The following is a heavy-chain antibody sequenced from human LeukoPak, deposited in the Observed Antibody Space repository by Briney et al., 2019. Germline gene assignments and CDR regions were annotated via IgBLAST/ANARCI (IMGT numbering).Heavy chain of an antibody. D-gene: IGHD3-22*01. CDR1: GYTLTELS. CDR2: FDPEDGET. V-gene: IGHV1-24*01. CDR3: ATELLDSSGYDYYFDY. Sequence: ASVKVSCTVSGYTLTELSMHWVRQAPGKGLEWMGGFDPEDGETIYAQKFQGRVTMTEDTSTDTAYMELSSLRSEDTAVYYCATELLDSSGYDYYFDYWGQGTLVTVSS. J-gene: IGHJ4*02.